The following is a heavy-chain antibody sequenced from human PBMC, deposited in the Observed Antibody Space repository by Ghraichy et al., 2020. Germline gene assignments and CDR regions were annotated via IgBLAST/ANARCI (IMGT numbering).Heavy chain of an antibody. CDR2: ISAYNGNT. CDR1: GYTFTSYG. V-gene: IGHV1-18*01. Sequence: ASVKVSCKASGYTFTSYGISWVRQAPGQGLEWMGWISAYNGNTNYAQKPQGRVTMTTDTSTSTAYMELRSLRSDATAGFYCARVWAAAGRGYFDCWGQGTLVTVSS. J-gene: IGHJ4*02. D-gene: IGHD6-13*01. CDR3: ARVWAAAGRGYFDC.